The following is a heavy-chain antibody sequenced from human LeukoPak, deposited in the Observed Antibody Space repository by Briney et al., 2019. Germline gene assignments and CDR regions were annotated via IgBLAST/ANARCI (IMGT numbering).Heavy chain of an antibody. V-gene: IGHV3-30*04. CDR2: ISHDGSYD. CDR3: ARVVGGQAWLHYFDF. J-gene: IGHJ4*02. CDR1: GFSVHNFA. Sequence: PGRSLRLSCVASGFSVHNFAMHWVRQAPGKGLEWVAVISHDGSYDKYADSVKGRFTISRDNSESTVYLQMNSLRPEDTASYYCARVVGGQAWLHYFDFWGQGTLVTVSS. D-gene: IGHD5-12*01.